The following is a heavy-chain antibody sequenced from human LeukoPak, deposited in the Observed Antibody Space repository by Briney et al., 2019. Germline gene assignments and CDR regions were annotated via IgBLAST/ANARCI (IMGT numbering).Heavy chain of an antibody. CDR2: ISGSGGST. CDR3: AKGYCSSTSCYNSFDY. V-gene: IGHV3-23*01. D-gene: IGHD2-2*02. CDR1: GFTFSSYA. J-gene: IGHJ4*02. Sequence: GGSLRLSCAASGFTFSSYAMSWVRQAPGKGLEWVSAISGSGGSTYYADSVKGRFTISRDNSKNTLYLQMNSLRAEDKAVYYCAKGYCSSTSCYNSFDYWGQGTLVTVSS.